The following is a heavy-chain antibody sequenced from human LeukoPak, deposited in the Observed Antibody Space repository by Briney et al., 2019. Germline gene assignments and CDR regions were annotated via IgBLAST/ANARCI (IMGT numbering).Heavy chain of an antibody. D-gene: IGHD3-10*01. CDR2: INPNSGGT. Sequence: GASVKVSCKASGYTFPGYYMHWVRQAPGQGLEWMGRINPNSGGTNYAQKFQGRVTMTRDTSISTAYMELSRLRSDDTAVYYCARRGFGDQGRPKAFDIWGQGTMVTVSS. CDR1: GYTFPGYY. CDR3: ARRGFGDQGRPKAFDI. V-gene: IGHV1-2*06. J-gene: IGHJ3*02.